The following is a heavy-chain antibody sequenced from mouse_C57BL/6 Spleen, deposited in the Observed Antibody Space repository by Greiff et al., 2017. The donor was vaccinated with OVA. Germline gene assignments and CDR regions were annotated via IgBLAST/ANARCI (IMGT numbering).Heavy chain of an antibody. CDR3: TRDYSNYGAWFAY. J-gene: IGHJ3*01. CDR1: GFTFSDAW. Sequence: EVKVEESGGGLVQPGGSMKLSCAASGFTFSDAWMDWVRQSPEKGLEWVAEIRNKANNHATYYAESVKGRFTISRDDSKSSVYLQMNSLRAEDTGIYYCTRDYSNYGAWFAYWGQGTLVTVSA. V-gene: IGHV6-6*01. D-gene: IGHD2-5*01. CDR2: IRNKANNHAT.